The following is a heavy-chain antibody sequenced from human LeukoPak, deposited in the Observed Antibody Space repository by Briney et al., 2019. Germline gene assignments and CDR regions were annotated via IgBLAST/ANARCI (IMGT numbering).Heavy chain of an antibody. D-gene: IGHD6-13*01. V-gene: IGHV4-59*01. Sequence: SETLSLTCTVSGGSISSYYWSWIRQPPGKGLEWIGYIYYSGSTNYNPSLKSRVTISVDTSKNQFSLKLSSVTAADTAVYYCARKMRWYSSSWSPHDYWGQGTLVTVSS. J-gene: IGHJ4*02. CDR1: GGSISSYY. CDR2: IYYSGST. CDR3: ARKMRWYSSSWSPHDY.